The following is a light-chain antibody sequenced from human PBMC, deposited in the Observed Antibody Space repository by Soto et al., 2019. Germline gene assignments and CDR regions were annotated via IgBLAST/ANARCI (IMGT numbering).Light chain of an antibody. CDR3: QQRSNWRGT. Sequence: EIVLTQSPATLSLSPGERATLSCRASQSLSKYLARYQQKPGQAPRLLIYDASNRATGIPARFSGSGSGTDFTLTISSLEPEDFAVYYCQQRSNWRGTFGGGTKVEIK. CDR2: DAS. CDR1: QSLSKY. J-gene: IGKJ4*01. V-gene: IGKV3-11*01.